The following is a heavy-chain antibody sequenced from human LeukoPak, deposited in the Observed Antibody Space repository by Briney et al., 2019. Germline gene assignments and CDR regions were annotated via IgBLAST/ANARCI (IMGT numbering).Heavy chain of an antibody. J-gene: IGHJ6*02. CDR1: GYTFTSYY. Sequence: ASVKVSCKASGYTFTSYYMHWVRQAPGQGLEWMGIINPSGGSTSYAQKFQGRVTMTRDTSTSTVYMELSSLRSEDTAEYYCARERSGYCSGGSCATYYYYCGMDVWGQGTTVTVSS. CDR3: ARERSGYCSGGSCATYYYYCGMDV. V-gene: IGHV1-46*01. D-gene: IGHD2-15*01. CDR2: INPSGGST.